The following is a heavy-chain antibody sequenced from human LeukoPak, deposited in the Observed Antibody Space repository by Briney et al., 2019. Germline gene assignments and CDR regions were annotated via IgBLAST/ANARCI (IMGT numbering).Heavy chain of an antibody. D-gene: IGHD2-2*01. V-gene: IGHV3-64*01. J-gene: IGHJ3*02. Sequence: GGSLRLSCAASGFTFSSYAMHWVRQAPGKGLEYVSAISSNGGSTYYANSVKGRFTISRDNSKNTLYLQMGSLRAEDMAVYYCASEIVVVPAASEPAHAFDIWGQGPMVTVSS. CDR1: GFTFSSYA. CDR2: ISSNGGST. CDR3: ASEIVVVPAASEPAHAFDI.